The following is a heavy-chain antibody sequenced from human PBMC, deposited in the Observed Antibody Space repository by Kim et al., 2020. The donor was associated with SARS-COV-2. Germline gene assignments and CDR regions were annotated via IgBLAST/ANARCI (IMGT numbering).Heavy chain of an antibody. J-gene: IGHJ4*02. Sequence: SETLSLTCSVSGASIRTSTNYWGWIRQPPGKGLEWIGSIHNGGSTFYNSSLTSRVTLFVDRSKNQFSLKLSSVTAADTAMYYCARRVWSGSSFAFDSWVQGILVTVSS. CDR2: IHNGGST. V-gene: IGHV4-39*01. CDR3: ARRVWSGSSFAFDS. CDR1: GASIRTSTNY. D-gene: IGHD2-2*01.